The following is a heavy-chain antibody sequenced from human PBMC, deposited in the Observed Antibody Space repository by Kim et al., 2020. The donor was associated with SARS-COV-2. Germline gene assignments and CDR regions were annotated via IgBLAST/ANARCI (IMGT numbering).Heavy chain of an antibody. CDR1: GRSISSSDNY. J-gene: IGHJ4*02. V-gene: IGHV4-39*01. CDR3: ATSYSTSSGRDY. D-gene: IGHD6-6*01. Sequence: SETLSLTCIVSGRSISSSDNYWGWIRQPPGKGLEWIGAIYYSGSTHYNPSLKSRVTISVDTSKNQFSLKLNSVTAADTAVYYCATSYSTSSGRDYWGQGTLVTVSS. CDR2: IYYSGST.